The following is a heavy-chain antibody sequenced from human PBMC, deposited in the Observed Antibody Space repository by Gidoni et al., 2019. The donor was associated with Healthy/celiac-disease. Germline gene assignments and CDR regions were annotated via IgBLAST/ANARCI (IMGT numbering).Heavy chain of an antibody. CDR1: VLTCTSYS. J-gene: IGHJ6*02. V-gene: IGHV3-48*02. CDR2: ISSSSSTI. Sequence: EVHLVVSGRGLAQPGRSPRLSCAASVLTCTSYSMNWVRQAPCKGLEWVSYISSSSSTIYYAASEKGRFTISRDNAKNSLYLQMNSLRDEDTAVYSCARDPLGTATPWYYYYGMDVWGQGTTVTVSS. CDR3: ARDPLGTATPWYYYYGMDV. D-gene: IGHD2-21*02.